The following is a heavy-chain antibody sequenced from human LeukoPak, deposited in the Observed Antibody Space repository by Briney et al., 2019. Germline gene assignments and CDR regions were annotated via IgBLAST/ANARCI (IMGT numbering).Heavy chain of an antibody. CDR2: IYYSGST. J-gene: IGHJ5*02. CDR3: AREPYYYGSGSYTIDP. CDR1: GGSISSYY. D-gene: IGHD3-10*01. V-gene: IGHV4-59*01. Sequence: PSETLSLTCTVSGGSISSYYWSWIRQPPGKGLEWIGYIYYSGSTNYNPSLKSRVTISVDTSKNQFSLKLSSVTAADTAVYYCAREPYYYGSGSYTIDPWGQGTLVTVSS.